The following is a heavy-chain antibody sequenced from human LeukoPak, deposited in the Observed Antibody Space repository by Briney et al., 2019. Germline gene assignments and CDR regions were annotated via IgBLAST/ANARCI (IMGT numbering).Heavy chain of an antibody. D-gene: IGHD3-9*01. CDR3: AKDWATYYDMLTGYYRGSYYYYGMDV. CDR1: GFTFSSYG. J-gene: IGHJ6*02. V-gene: IGHV3-30*02. Sequence: GRSLRLSRAASGFTFSSYGMHWVTQAPAKGLEWVAFIRYDGRNKYYAESVKDRFTISRDNSKNTLYLQMNSLIAEDTAVYYGAKDWATYYDMLTGYYRGSYYYYGMDVWGQGTTVTVAS. CDR2: IRYDGRNK.